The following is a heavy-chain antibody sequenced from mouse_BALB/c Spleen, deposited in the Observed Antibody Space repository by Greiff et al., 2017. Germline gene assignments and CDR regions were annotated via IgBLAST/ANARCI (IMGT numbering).Heavy chain of an antibody. CDR1: GFTFSSFG. D-gene: IGHD2-14*01. J-gene: IGHJ3*01. V-gene: IGHV5-17*02. CDR2: ISSGSSTI. Sequence: EVHLVESGGGLVQPGGSRKLSCAASGFTFSSFGMHWVRQAPEKGLEWVAYISSGSSTIYYADTVKGRFTISRDNPKNTLFLQMASLRSEDTAMYYCARKGNYGYDWFAYWGQGTLVTVSA. CDR3: ARKGNYGYDWFAY.